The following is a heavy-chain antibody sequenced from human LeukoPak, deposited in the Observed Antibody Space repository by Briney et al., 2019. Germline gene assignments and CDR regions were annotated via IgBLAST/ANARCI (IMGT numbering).Heavy chain of an antibody. J-gene: IGHJ6*02. CDR1: GGSLSGYY. D-gene: IGHD2-2*02. CDR3: ARVPAAIVYYYYGMDV. V-gene: IGHV4-34*01. Sequence: SETLSLTCAVYGGSLSGYYWSWIRQPPGKGLEWIGEINHSGSTNYNPSLKSRVTISVDTSKNQFSLKLSSVTAADTAVYYCARVPAAIVYYYYGMDVWGQGTTVTVSS. CDR2: INHSGST.